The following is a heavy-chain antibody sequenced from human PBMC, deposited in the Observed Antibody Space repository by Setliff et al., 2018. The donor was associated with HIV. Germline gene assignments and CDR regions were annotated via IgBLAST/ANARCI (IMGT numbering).Heavy chain of an antibody. CDR2: IIPLFGTR. Sequence: GASVKVSCKASGGTLNDYAVTWVRQAPGQGLDVVGEIIPLFGTRNYVQRFQGRIAITTDESTATAYMDLSGLTSEDTAMYYCAFSIYRSGSYSFIFDYWGQGTLGTVSS. J-gene: IGHJ4*02. D-gene: IGHD3-10*01. V-gene: IGHV1-69*05. CDR1: GGTLNDYA. CDR3: AFSIYRSGSYSFIFDY.